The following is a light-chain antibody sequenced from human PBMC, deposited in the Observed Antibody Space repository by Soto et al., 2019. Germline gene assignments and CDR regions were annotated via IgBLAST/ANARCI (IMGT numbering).Light chain of an antibody. Sequence: QSVLTQPPSASGTPGQRVTISCSGSSSNIGMNTVNWYQQLPGTAPKLLIHDNNQRPSVVPGRFSGSKSGTAASLSISVIQSEDAADYHCAAWDDSLNTWVFGGGTKLTV. CDR3: AAWDDSLNTWV. CDR2: DNN. V-gene: IGLV1-44*01. CDR1: SSNIGMNT. J-gene: IGLJ3*02.